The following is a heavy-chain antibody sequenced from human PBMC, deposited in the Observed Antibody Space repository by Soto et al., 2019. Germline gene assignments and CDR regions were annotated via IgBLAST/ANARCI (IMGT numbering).Heavy chain of an antibody. CDR3: ANALGLYYFDY. V-gene: IGHV1-3*01. CDR2: INAGNGNT. D-gene: IGHD3-16*01. Sequence: QVQLVQSGAEVKKPGASVKVSCKASGYTFTSYAMHWVRQAPGQRLEWIGWINAGNGNTKYSQKFQGRVTITRDTSASTAYMELSSLRSEDTAVDYCANALGLYYFDYWGKGPLVTVSS. J-gene: IGHJ4*02. CDR1: GYTFTSYA.